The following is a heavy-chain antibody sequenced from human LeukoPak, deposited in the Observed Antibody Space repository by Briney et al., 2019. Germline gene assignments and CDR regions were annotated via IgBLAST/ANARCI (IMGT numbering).Heavy chain of an antibody. CDR1: GGSFSGYY. V-gene: IGHV4-34*01. CDR2: INHSGST. CDR3: ARGGYSGYGY. J-gene: IGHJ4*02. Sequence: SETLSLTCAVYGGSFSGYYWSWIRQPPGKGLEWIGEINHSGSTNYNPSLKSRVTISVDTSKNQFSLKLSSVTAADTAVYCCARGGYSGYGYWGQGTLVTVSS. D-gene: IGHD5-12*01.